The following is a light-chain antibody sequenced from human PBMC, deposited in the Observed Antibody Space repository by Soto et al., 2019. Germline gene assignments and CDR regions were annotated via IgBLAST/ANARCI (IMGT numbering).Light chain of an antibody. CDR2: KAS. CDR3: QQYNSYPLT. V-gene: IGKV1-5*03. J-gene: IGKJ4*01. Sequence: DIQMTQSPSTLSASVGDRVTITCRASQSVSTWLAWYQQKPGKAPNVLIHKASTLESGVPSRFSGSGSGTEFALTISSLQPYDFATYYFQQYNSYPLTFGGGTKVESK. CDR1: QSVSTW.